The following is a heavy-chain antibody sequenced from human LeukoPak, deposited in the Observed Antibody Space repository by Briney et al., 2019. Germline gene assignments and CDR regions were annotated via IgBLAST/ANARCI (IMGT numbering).Heavy chain of an antibody. CDR1: GFTFSSYW. Sequence: SLRLSCAASGFTFSSYWMHWVRQVPGTGLVWVSRINSDGSSTSYADSVKGRFTISRDNAKNTLYLQMNSLRAEDTAVYYCARAELWSGAGKQDNWFDPWGQGTLVTVSS. D-gene: IGHD3-3*01. J-gene: IGHJ5*02. V-gene: IGHV3-74*01. CDR3: ARAELWSGAGKQDNWFDP. CDR2: INSDGSST.